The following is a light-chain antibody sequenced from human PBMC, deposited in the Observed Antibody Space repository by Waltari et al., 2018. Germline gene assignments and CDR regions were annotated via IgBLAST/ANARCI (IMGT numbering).Light chain of an antibody. Sequence: SYDLTQPRSVSVALGQTAKITCGGNKLGSKNVHWYQQRQGQAPVGVIYRDTNRPSGIPDRFCGSNSGNTATLTIGRAQDVDEADYYCQVWDSSNVVFGGGATLTVL. CDR3: QVWDSSNVV. CDR2: RDT. CDR1: KLGSKN. J-gene: IGLJ3*02. V-gene: IGLV3-9*01.